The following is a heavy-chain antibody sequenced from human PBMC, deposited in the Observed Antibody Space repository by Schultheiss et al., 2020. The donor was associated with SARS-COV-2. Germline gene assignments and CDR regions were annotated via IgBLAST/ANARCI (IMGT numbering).Heavy chain of an antibody. CDR3: ARAPYDFWSGYYPFDY. J-gene: IGHJ4*02. CDR1: GGSISSYY. D-gene: IGHD3-3*01. V-gene: IGHV4-38-2*02. Sequence: SETLSLTCTVSGGSISSYYWSWIRQPPGKGLEWIGSIYHSGSTYYNPSLKSRVTISVDTSKNQFSLKLSSVTAADTAVYYCARAPYDFWSGYYPFDYWGQGTLVTVSS. CDR2: IYHSGST.